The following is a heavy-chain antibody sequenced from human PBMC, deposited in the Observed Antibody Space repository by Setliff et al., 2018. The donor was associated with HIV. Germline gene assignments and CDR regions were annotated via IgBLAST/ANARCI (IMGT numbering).Heavy chain of an antibody. CDR1: GFAFSTYA. Sequence: LRLSCAASGFAFSTYAMTWVRQAPGKGLEWVSVIYSGSSSTYYADSVKGRFTISRDNAKNSLYLQMNSLRAEDTALYYCAKDFTSSGLMDVWGKGTTVTVSS. J-gene: IGHJ6*03. CDR3: AKDFTSSGLMDV. CDR2: IYSGSSST. D-gene: IGHD3-22*01. V-gene: IGHV3-23*03.